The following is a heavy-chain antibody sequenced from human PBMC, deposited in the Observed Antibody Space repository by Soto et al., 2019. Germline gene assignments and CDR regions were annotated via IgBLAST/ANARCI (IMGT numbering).Heavy chain of an antibody. D-gene: IGHD2-15*01. J-gene: IGHJ3*02. V-gene: IGHV3-23*01. CDR1: GFTFSSYA. CDR3: AKDWGINYCSGGSCHANAFDI. CDR2: ISGSGGST. Sequence: GGSLRLSCAASGFTFSSYAMSWVRQAPGKGLEWVSAISGSGGSTYYADSVKGRFTISRDNSKNTLYLQMNSLRAEDTAVYYCAKDWGINYCSGGSCHANAFDIWGQGTMVTVSS.